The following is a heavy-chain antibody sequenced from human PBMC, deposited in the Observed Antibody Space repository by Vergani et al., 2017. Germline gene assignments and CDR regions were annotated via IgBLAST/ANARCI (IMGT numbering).Heavy chain of an antibody. V-gene: IGHV1-2*02. D-gene: IGHD4-17*01. CDR1: GYTFTGYY. CDR3: AKLAMTTVIEAPAAAFDI. J-gene: IGHJ3*02. CDR2: INPNSGGT. Sequence: QVQLVQSGAEVKKPGSSVKVSCKASGYTFTGYYMHWVRQAPGQGLEWMGWINPNSGGTNYAQKFQGRVTMTRDTSISTAYMELSRLRSDDTAVYYCAKLAMTTVIEAPAAAFDIWGQGTMVTVSS.